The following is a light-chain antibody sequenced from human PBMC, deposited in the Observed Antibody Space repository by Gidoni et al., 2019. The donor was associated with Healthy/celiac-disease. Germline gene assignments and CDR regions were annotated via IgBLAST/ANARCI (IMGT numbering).Light chain of an antibody. CDR1: KLGDKY. J-gene: IGLJ2*01. CDR3: KAWDSPVV. CDR2: QDS. Sequence: SYELTQPPSVSVSPGQPASITCSGDKLGDKYACWYQQKPGQSPVLVIYQDSKPPSGIPERFSGSNSGNTATLTISGTQAMDEADYYCKAWDSPVVFGGGTKLTVL. V-gene: IGLV3-1*01.